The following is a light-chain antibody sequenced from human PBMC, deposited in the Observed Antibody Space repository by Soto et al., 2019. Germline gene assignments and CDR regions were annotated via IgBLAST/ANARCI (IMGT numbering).Light chain of an antibody. CDR3: CLYAVTFYV. V-gene: IGLV2-11*01. Sequence: QSALTQPRSVSGSPGQSVTISCTGTSSDVGTYDFVPWYQQHPGKAPRLMIFDVSERPSGVPDRFSGSKSGNTASLTISGLQAEDEADYYCCLYAVTFYVFGTGTKVTV. CDR2: DVS. CDR1: SSDVGTYDF. J-gene: IGLJ1*01.